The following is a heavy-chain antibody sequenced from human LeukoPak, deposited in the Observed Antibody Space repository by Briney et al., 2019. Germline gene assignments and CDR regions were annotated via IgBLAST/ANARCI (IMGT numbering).Heavy chain of an antibody. CDR3: ARDSPRMTRGVIQPRHFDP. CDR1: GGSISSGSYY. V-gene: IGHV4-61*02. CDR2: IYTSGST. D-gene: IGHD3-10*01. J-gene: IGHJ5*02. Sequence: SQTLSLTCTVSGGSISSGSYYWSWIRQPAGKGLEWIGRIYTSGSTNYNPSLKSRVTISVDTSKNQFSLKLSSVTAADTAVYYCARDSPRMTRGVIQPRHFDPWGQGTLVTVSS.